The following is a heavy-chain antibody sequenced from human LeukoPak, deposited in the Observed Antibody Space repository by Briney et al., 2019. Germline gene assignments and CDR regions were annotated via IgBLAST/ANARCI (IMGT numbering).Heavy chain of an antibody. CDR2: INPNSGGT. CDR1: GYTFTGYY. CDR3: ARVRWIAARRGNWFDP. D-gene: IGHD6-6*01. Sequence: ASVKVSCKASGYTFTGYYMHWVRQAPGQGLEWMGWINPNSGGTNYAQKFQGRVTMTRDTSISTAYMELSRLRSDDTAVYYCARVRWIAARRGNWFDPWGQGTLVTVSS. V-gene: IGHV1-2*02. J-gene: IGHJ5*02.